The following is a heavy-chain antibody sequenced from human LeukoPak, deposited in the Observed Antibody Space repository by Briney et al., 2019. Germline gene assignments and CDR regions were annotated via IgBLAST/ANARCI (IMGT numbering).Heavy chain of an antibody. CDR2: FNPEDGAT. Sequence: ASVNLSCKVSGYILTELSLHWVRQTPGKGLEWMGGFNPEDGATLYAQKFKGRVTMTKNTSSDTAYMELSSLRSEDTAVYYCATMYIGYCSDGVCYDADYWGQGTLITVSS. CDR3: ATMYIGYCSDGVCYDADY. CDR1: GYILTELS. D-gene: IGHD2-8*01. V-gene: IGHV1-24*01. J-gene: IGHJ4*02.